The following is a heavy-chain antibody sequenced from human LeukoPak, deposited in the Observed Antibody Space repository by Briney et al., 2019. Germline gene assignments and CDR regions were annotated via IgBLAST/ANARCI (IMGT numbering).Heavy chain of an antibody. CDR1: GASISSYY. J-gene: IGHJ4*02. CDR2: IFHSGST. Sequence: PETLSLTCTVSGASISSYYWSWIRQPPGKGLEWIGYIFHSGSTNYNPSLESRVTISVDTSKNQFSLKLSSVTAADTAVYYCARESERWPFDYWGQGTLVAVSS. CDR3: ARESERWPFDY. V-gene: IGHV4-59*01. D-gene: IGHD5-24*01.